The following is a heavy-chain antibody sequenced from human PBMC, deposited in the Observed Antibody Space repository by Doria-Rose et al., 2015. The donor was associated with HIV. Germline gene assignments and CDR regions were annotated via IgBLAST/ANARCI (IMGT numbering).Heavy chain of an antibody. Sequence: QVQLQQWGAGLVKPSETLSLTCAVFGGSFSGYYWSWIRQPPGKGLEWIGEINHSGSTNYKTSLKSRVTRSLDTPKNLFSRKLSSGPAADTAVYYCARGLLRGGWNDVDYYYGMDVWGQGTTVTVSS. J-gene: IGHJ6*02. CDR1: GGSFSGYY. CDR2: INHSGST. V-gene: IGHV4-34*01. D-gene: IGHD1-1*01. CDR3: ARGLLRGGWNDVDYYYGMDV.